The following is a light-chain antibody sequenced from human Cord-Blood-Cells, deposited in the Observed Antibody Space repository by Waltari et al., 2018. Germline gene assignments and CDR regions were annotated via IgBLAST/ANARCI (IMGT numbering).Light chain of an antibody. CDR3: QQYDTLLVT. V-gene: IGKV1-33*01. CDR2: DAS. Sequence: DIQMTQSPSSMSASVGDRVTITCQASHDISNYLNWYQQKPGKAPKLLIYDASNLETGVPSRFSGSGSGTDFTFTISSLQPEDIAAYYCQQYDTLLVTFGPGTKVDIK. CDR1: HDISNY. J-gene: IGKJ3*01.